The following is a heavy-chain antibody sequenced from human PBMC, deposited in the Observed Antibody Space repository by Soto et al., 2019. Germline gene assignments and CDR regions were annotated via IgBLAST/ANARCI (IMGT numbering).Heavy chain of an antibody. CDR3: ALRGYSGYDYYYYYGMDV. D-gene: IGHD5-12*01. Sequence: VASVKVSCKASGFTFTSSAMQWVRQARGQRLEWIGWIVVGSGNTNYAQKFQERVTITRDMSTSTAYMELSSLRSEDTAVYYCALRGYSGYDYYYYYGMDVWGQGTTVTVSS. J-gene: IGHJ6*02. CDR2: IVVGSGNT. CDR1: GFTFTSSA. V-gene: IGHV1-58*02.